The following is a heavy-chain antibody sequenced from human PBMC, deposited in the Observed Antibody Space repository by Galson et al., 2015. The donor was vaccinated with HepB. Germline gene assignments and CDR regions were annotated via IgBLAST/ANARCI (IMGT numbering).Heavy chain of an antibody. Sequence: PALVKPTQTLTLTCTFSGFSLRTSGVGVGWIRQPPGKALEWLALVHWDDDKRYSPSLKSRLTITKDTSKNQVVVTMTNMDPVDTATYYCAHRRQAGDLWFGEFNGNWGQGTLVTVSS. V-gene: IGHV2-5*02. CDR1: GFSLRTSGVG. CDR2: VHWDDDK. CDR3: AHRRQAGDLWFGEFNGN. J-gene: IGHJ4*02. D-gene: IGHD3-10*01.